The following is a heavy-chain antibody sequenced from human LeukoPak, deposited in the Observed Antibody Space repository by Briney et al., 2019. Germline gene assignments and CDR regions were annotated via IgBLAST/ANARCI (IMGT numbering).Heavy chain of an antibody. V-gene: IGHV1-2*06. CDR1: GYTFTGYY. CDR2: INPNSGGT. Sequence: ASVKVSCKASGYTFTGYYMHWVRQAPGQGLEWMGRINPNSGGTNYAQKFQGRVTMTRDTSINTAYMELSRLRSDDTAVYYCARELRLGNWFDPWGQGTLVTVSS. D-gene: IGHD3-22*01. J-gene: IGHJ5*02. CDR3: ARELRLGNWFDP.